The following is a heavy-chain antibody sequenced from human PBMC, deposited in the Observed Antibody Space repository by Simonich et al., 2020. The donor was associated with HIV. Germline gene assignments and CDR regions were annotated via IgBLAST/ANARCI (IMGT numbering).Heavy chain of an antibody. J-gene: IGHJ4*02. Sequence: QGQLQQWGAGLLKPSETLSLSCAVYGGSFSGYYWSWIRQPPGKGLEWIGLINHRGSTNYNPSLKSRVTISVDTSNNQFSLKLSSVTAADTAVYYCARRHPTTVTTPYFDYWGQGTLVTVSS. CDR3: ARRHPTTVTTPYFDY. CDR1: GGSFSGYY. CDR2: INHRGST. D-gene: IGHD4-17*01. V-gene: IGHV4-34*01.